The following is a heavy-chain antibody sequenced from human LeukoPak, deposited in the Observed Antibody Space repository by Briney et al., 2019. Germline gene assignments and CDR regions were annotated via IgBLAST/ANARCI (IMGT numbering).Heavy chain of an antibody. CDR2: IRESGDKT. J-gene: IGHJ4*02. CDR1: GFTFSSYV. V-gene: IGHV3-23*01. D-gene: IGHD1-26*01. CDR3: AKDETVGATSPFDY. Sequence: GGSLRLSCAASGFTFSSYVMSWVPRVPGKGLEWVSVIRESGDKTDDADSVKGRFTISRDNSKRTLYLQMNSLRGEDTATYYCAKDETVGATSPFDYWGQGTPVTVSS.